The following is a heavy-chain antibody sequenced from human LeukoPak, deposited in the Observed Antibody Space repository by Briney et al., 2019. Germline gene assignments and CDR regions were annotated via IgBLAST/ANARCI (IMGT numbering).Heavy chain of an antibody. V-gene: IGHV4-39*07. CDR3: ARVVVRTKRRWPSPPLGGGGDQKYYFDY. CDR1: GGSISSSSYY. CDR2: IYYSGTT. Sequence: SETLSLTCTVSGGSISSSSYYWGWIRQPPGKGLEWIGSIYYSGTTHYNPSLKSRVTISLDTSKNQFSLRLTSVTAADTAVYYCARVVVRTKRRWPSPPLGGGGDQKYYFDYWGQGTLVTVSS. J-gene: IGHJ4*02. D-gene: IGHD2-21*01.